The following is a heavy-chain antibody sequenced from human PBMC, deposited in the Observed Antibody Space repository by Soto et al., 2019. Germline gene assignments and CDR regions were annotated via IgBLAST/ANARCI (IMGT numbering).Heavy chain of an antibody. CDR2: IVPVFGTP. J-gene: IGHJ4*02. V-gene: IGHV1-69*01. CDR3: SRWEGYCRSTYCYTAFDY. Sequence: QVQLVQSGAEVKKPGSSVKVSCKASGGTFSNFAISWVRQAPGQGLEWMGGIVPVFGTPNYAQKFHGRVTITADESTSTAYMELRSLRSEDTAAYYCSRWEGYCRSTYCYTAFDYWGQGTLVTVSS. D-gene: IGHD2-2*02. CDR1: GGTFSNFA.